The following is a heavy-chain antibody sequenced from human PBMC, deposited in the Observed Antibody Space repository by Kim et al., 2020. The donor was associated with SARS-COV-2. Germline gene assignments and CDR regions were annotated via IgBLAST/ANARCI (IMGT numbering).Heavy chain of an antibody. V-gene: IGHV4-31*03. Sequence: SETLSLTCTVSGGSISSGGYYWSWIRQHPGKGLEWIGYIYYSGSTYYNPSLKSRVTISVDTSKNQFSLKLSSVTAADTAVYYCARVWSEYQLLYPTYYYYYMDVWGKGTTVTVSS. J-gene: IGHJ6*03. CDR1: GGSISSGGYY. CDR3: ARVWSEYQLLYPTYYYYYMDV. CDR2: IYYSGST. D-gene: IGHD2-2*02.